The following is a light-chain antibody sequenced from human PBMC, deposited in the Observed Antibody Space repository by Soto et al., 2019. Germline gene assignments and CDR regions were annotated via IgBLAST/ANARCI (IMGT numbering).Light chain of an antibody. V-gene: IGKV3-15*01. CDR1: QSINSN. CDR2: RAS. Sequence: IVMTQSPATLSVSPGERATLSCRASQSINSNLAWYQQKPGHAPRLLMFRASIRATGLPARFSGSESGTAFNITSRSLQSEESAIYYCQQYKNWPRSTFGGGTKVEIK. J-gene: IGKJ4*01. CDR3: QQYKNWPRST.